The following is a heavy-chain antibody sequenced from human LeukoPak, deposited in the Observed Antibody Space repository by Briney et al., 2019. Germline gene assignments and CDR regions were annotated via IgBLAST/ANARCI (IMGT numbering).Heavy chain of an antibody. D-gene: IGHD4-17*01. Sequence: SETLSLTCTVSGGSISSGGYYWSWIRQPPGKGLEWIGEINHSGSTNYNPSLKSRVTISVDTSKNQFSLKLSSVTAADTAVYYCARGHDYGSDLGYWGQGTLVTVSS. CDR1: GGSISSGGYY. V-gene: IGHV4-39*07. CDR2: INHSGST. CDR3: ARGHDYGSDLGY. J-gene: IGHJ4*02.